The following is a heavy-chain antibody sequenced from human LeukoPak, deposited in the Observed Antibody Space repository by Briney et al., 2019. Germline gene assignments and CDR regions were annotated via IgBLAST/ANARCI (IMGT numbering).Heavy chain of an antibody. CDR2: INPNSGGT. J-gene: IGHJ4*02. V-gene: IGHV1-2*02. D-gene: IGHD6-19*01. CDR1: GYTFTGYY. Sequence: GASVTVSCKASGYTFTGYYMHWVRQAPGQGLEWMGWINPNSGGTNYAQKFQGRVTLTRDTSISTAYMELSRLRSDDTAVYYCAREDRYSSGWYADWGQGTLVTVS. CDR3: AREDRYSSGWYAD.